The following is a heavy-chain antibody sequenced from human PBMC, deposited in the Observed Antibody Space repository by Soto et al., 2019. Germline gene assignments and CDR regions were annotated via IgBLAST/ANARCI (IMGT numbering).Heavy chain of an antibody. D-gene: IGHD3-22*01. CDR1: GGSISNYY. CDR3: ARHHGLDNYNTWFDP. V-gene: IGHV4-59*08. CDR2: ISYSGST. J-gene: IGHJ5*02. Sequence: QVQLQESGPGLVKPSETLPLTCSVSGGSISNYYWSWIRQPPGKGLEWIGYISYSGSTNYNPSLKMRITKTVDTPKNQFSLKLTSVTAADTAVYCCARHHGLDNYNTWFDPWGQGTLVTVSS.